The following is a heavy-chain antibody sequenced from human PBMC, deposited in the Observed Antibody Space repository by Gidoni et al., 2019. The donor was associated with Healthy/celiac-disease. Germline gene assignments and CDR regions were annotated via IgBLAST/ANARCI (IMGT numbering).Heavy chain of an antibody. V-gene: IGHV3-23*01. Sequence: EVQLLESVGGLVQPGGSMILSCAASGFTFSSYAMSWVRQAPGKGLEWVSSISGSGCSTYYADAVKGRFTISRDNSKNTLYLQMNSMRAEDTAVYYCAKGSSSSWYRYYYDMDVWGKGTTVTVSS. J-gene: IGHJ6*03. CDR2: ISGSGCST. CDR3: AKGSSSSWYRYYYDMDV. D-gene: IGHD6-13*01. CDR1: GFTFSSYA.